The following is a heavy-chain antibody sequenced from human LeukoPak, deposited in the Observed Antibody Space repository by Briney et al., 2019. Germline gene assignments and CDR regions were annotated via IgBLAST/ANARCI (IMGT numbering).Heavy chain of an antibody. V-gene: IGHV3-23*01. Sequence: GGSLRLSCAASGFTFDNYRVSWVRQAPGKGLEWVSTVNADGGNTYYADSVKGRFTISRDNSKSTLILQMNSLRVEDTALYYCTKRVKYGGTWDHFADWGQGTLVTVSS. CDR3: TKRVKYGGTWDHFAD. CDR2: VNADGGNT. J-gene: IGHJ4*02. D-gene: IGHD1-26*01. CDR1: GFTFDNYR.